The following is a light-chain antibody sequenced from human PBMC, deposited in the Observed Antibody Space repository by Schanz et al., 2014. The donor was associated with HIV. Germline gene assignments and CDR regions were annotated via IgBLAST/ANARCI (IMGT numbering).Light chain of an antibody. J-gene: IGLJ1*01. CDR3: ASYTDSITFV. V-gene: IGLV2-14*01. CDR2: GVT. Sequence: QSALTQPASVSGSPGQSITIPCTGTYSDIGAYLYVSWYQQHPGRAPKLLIYGVTDRPSGVPDRFSGSKSGNTASLTVSGLQAEDEADYYCASYTDSITFVFGTATKLTVL. CDR1: YSDIGAYLY.